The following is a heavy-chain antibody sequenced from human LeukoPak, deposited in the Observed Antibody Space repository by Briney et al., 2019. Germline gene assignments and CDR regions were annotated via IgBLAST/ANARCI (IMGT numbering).Heavy chain of an antibody. Sequence: GESLKISCKGSGYSFTSFWIGWVRQMPGKGLEWMGIIYPGDSESRYSPSFQGQVTISADKSISTAYLQWSSLKASDTAMYYCARPRDGYLTDAFDIWGQGTMVTVPS. V-gene: IGHV5-51*01. CDR2: IYPGDSES. J-gene: IGHJ3*02. D-gene: IGHD5-24*01. CDR3: ARPRDGYLTDAFDI. CDR1: GYSFTSFW.